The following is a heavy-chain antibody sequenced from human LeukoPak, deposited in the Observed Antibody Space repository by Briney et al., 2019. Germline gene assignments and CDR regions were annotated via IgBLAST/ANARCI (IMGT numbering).Heavy chain of an antibody. D-gene: IGHD5-18*01. CDR1: GSSISSGSYY. J-gene: IGHJ4*02. Sequence: KTSETLSLTCTVSGSSISSGSYYWTWIRQPAGKGLEWIGRIYTSGSTNHNPSLKSRVTISLDTSKNQFSLKLISVTAADTAVYFCARERTDTSMDYWGQGTLVTVSS. CDR3: ARERTDTSMDY. CDR2: IYTSGST. V-gene: IGHV4-61*02.